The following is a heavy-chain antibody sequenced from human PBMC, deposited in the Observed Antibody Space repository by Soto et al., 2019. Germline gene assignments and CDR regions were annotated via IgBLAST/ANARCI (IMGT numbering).Heavy chain of an antibody. CDR3: ARAKDAGSSDY. D-gene: IGHD6-6*01. J-gene: IGHJ4*02. Sequence: QVQLVQSGAEVKKPGASVKVSCKTSGYTFTSFGITWARQAPGQGLEWMGWVSGYNGKTYFAHKFQDRVIMTKDSSTTTAYLEIRGLRSDDTAIFFCARAKDAGSSDYWGQGTLVTVSS. CDR1: GYTFTSFG. V-gene: IGHV1-18*01. CDR2: VSGYNGKT.